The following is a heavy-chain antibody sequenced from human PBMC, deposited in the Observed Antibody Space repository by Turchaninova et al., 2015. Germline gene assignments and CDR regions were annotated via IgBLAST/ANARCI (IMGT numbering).Heavy chain of an antibody. CDR3: TTDTRIVGATGFNY. CDR2: IQRKTDGGTT. Sequence: TVRKVWRSLRRQAAEKRVEMYGRIQRKTDGGTTDYAPPVKGRFTISRDDSKNTLYLQITSLKTEDTAVYYCTTDTRIVGATGFNYWGQGTLVPVSS. J-gene: IGHJ4*02. D-gene: IGHD1-26*01. V-gene: IGHV3-15*01. CDR1: TVRKVW.